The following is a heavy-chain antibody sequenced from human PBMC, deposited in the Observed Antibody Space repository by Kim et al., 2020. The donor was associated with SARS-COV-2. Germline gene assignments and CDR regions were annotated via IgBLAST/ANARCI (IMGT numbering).Heavy chain of an antibody. D-gene: IGHD6-13*01. V-gene: IGHV5-51*01. CDR3: ARRGYSSRGGADY. Sequence: YSPSSQSQVTVSADQSISTAYLQWRSLKASDTAMYYCARRGYSSRGGADYWGQGTLVTVSS. J-gene: IGHJ4*02.